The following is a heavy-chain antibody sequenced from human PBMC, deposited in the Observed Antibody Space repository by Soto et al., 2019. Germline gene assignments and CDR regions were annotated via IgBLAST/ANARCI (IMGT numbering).Heavy chain of an antibody. CDR1: GGSISSYY. CDR2: IYYSGST. D-gene: IGHD6-13*01. V-gene: IGHV4-59*08. Sequence: PSETLSLTCTVSGGSISSYYWSWIRQPPGRGLEWIGYIYYSGSTNYNPSLKSRVTISVDTSKNQFSLKLSPVTAADTAVYYCARQGGSWFLYYYYGMDVWGQGTTVTVSS. J-gene: IGHJ6*02. CDR3: ARQGGSWFLYYYYGMDV.